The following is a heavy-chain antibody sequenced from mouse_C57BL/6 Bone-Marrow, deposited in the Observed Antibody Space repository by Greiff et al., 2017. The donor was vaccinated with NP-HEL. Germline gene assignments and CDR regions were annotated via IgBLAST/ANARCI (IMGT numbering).Heavy chain of an antibody. CDR1: GYTFTDYY. J-gene: IGHJ2*01. V-gene: IGHV1-26*01. CDR3: TPYGYDEGDYFDY. Sequence: VQLQQSGPELVKPGASVKISCKASGYTFTDYYMNWVKQSHGKSLEWIGDINPNNGGTSYNQKFKGKATLTVDKSSSTAYMVLRSLTSEDSAVYYCTPYGYDEGDYFDYWGQGTTLTVSS. D-gene: IGHD2-2*01. CDR2: INPNNGGT.